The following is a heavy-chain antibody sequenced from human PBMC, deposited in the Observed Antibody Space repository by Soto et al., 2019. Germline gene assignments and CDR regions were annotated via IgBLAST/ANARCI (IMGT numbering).Heavy chain of an antibody. Sequence: QVQLVESGGGVVQPGRSLRLSCAASGFTFSSYGMHWVRQAPGKGLEWVAVISYDGSNKYYADSVKGRITISRDNSKNTLYLQMNSLRAEDTAVYYCAKDSWGYCGGDCYIDYWGQGTLVTVSS. D-gene: IGHD2-21*02. CDR1: GFTFSSYG. J-gene: IGHJ4*02. V-gene: IGHV3-30*18. CDR2: ISYDGSNK. CDR3: AKDSWGYCGGDCYIDY.